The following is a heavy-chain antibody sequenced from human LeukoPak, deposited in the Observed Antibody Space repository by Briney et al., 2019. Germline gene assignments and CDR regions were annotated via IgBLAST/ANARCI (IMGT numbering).Heavy chain of an antibody. Sequence: SETLSLTCTVSGYSISSGYYWGWIRQPPGKGLEWIGSIYHSGSTYYNPSLKSRVTISVDTSKNQFSLKLSSVTAADTAVYYCARNEIENSSSYFDYWGQGTLVTVSS. CDR1: GYSISSGYY. CDR3: ARNEIENSSSYFDY. V-gene: IGHV4-38-2*02. J-gene: IGHJ4*02. CDR2: IYHSGST. D-gene: IGHD6-6*01.